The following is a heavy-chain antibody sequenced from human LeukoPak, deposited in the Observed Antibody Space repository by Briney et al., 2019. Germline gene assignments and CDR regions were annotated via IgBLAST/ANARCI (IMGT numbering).Heavy chain of an antibody. J-gene: IGHJ4*02. CDR1: GGSISSYY. CDR2: IYYSGST. CDR3: ARSPGSNYFFDY. V-gene: IGHV4-59*01. Sequence: PSETLSLTCTVSGGSISSYYWSWIRQPPGKGLEWIGYIYYSGSTNYNPSLKSRVTISVDTSKNQFFLKLSSVTAADTAVYFCARSPGSNYFFDYWVQGTLVTVSS. D-gene: IGHD3-10*01.